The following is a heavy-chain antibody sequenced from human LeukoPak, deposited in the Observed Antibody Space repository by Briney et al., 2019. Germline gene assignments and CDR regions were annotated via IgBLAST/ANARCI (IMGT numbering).Heavy chain of an antibody. CDR3: ARDLGLAVDY. D-gene: IGHD3-16*01. J-gene: IGHJ4*02. CDR2: IYTSGST. V-gene: IGHV4-61*02. CDR1: GGSISSGSYY. Sequence: PSQTLSLTCTVSGGSISSGSYYWSWIRQPAGKGLEWIGRIYTSGSTNYNPSLKSRVTISVDTSKNQFSLKLSSVTAADTAVYYCARDLGLAVDYWGQGTLATVSS.